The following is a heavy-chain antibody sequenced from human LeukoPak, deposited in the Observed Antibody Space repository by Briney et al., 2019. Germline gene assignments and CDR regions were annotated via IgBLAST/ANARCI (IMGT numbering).Heavy chain of an antibody. V-gene: IGHV3-48*01. CDR1: GFTFSSYS. J-gene: IGHJ4*02. Sequence: GGSLRLSCAASGFTFSSYSMNWVRQAPGKGLEWVSYISSSSSTIYYADSVKGRFTISRDNAKNSLYLQMNSLRAEDTAVYYCARGVETSIAAAGTVDYWGQGTLVTVSS. D-gene: IGHD6-13*01. CDR2: ISSSSSTI. CDR3: ARGVETSIAAAGTVDY.